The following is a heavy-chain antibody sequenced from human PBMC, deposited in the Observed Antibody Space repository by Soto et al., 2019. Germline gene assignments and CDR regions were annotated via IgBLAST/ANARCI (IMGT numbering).Heavy chain of an antibody. D-gene: IGHD3-3*01. J-gene: IGHJ5*02. V-gene: IGHV4-61*01. CDR3: AADFWSDYYTNWFDP. Sequence: SETLSLTCTVSGGSVNRDNYYWSWIRQPPGKGLEWIGYIYYSGITKYTSSLEGRVTISLDTSKNQFSLKLTSVTAADTAMYYCAADFWSDYYTNWFDPWGRGAPVTVSS. CDR1: GGSVNRDNYY. CDR2: IYYSGIT.